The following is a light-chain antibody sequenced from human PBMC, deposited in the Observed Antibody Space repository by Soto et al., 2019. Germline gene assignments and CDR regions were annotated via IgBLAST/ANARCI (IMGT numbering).Light chain of an antibody. V-gene: IGKV1-9*01. CDR3: RQHNSYPRT. J-gene: IGKJ1*01. CDR2: AAS. Sequence: DIQLTQSPSFLSASVGDRVTITCRASQGISSYLAWYQQKPGKAPKLLIYAASTLQSGVPSRFSGSGSGTEFTLTISSLQPEDFATYYCRQHNSYPRTFGQGTKVEIK. CDR1: QGISSY.